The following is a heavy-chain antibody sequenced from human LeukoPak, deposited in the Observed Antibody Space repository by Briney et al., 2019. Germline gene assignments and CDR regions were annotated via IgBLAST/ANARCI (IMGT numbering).Heavy chain of an antibody. CDR1: GGSISSSSYY. J-gene: IGHJ3*02. Sequence: SETLSLTCTVSGGSISSSSYYWGWIRQPPGKGLEWIGEINHSGSTNYNPSLKSRVTISVDTSKNQLSLKLSSVTAADTAVYYCARDPVGAFDIWGQGTMVTVSS. CDR3: ARDPVGAFDI. V-gene: IGHV4-39*07. CDR2: INHSGST.